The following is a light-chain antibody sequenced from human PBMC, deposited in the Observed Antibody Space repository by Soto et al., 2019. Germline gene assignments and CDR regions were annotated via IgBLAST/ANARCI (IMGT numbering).Light chain of an antibody. CDR1: SSDVGGYNY. CDR3: SSYAGSNMVV. V-gene: IGLV2-8*01. J-gene: IGLJ2*01. CDR2: EVS. Sequence: QSALTQPPSASGSPGQSVTIYCTGTSSDVGGYNYVSWYQQHPGKAPKLMIYEVSKRPSGVPDRFSGSMSGNTASLTVSGLPAEDEADYYCSSYAGSNMVVFGGGTKLTVL.